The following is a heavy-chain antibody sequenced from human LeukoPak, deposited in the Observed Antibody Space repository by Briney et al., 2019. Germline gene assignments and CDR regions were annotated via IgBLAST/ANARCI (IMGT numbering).Heavy chain of an antibody. V-gene: IGHV3-9*01. Sequence: PGGSLRLSCAASGFTFDDYAMHWVRQAPGKGLEWVSSISWNSGSIGYADFVKGRFTISRDNAKNSLYLQMNSLRAEDTALYYCAKDWGTDYGDYGEPFDYWGQGTLVTVSS. CDR3: AKDWGTDYGDYGEPFDY. CDR2: ISWNSGSI. D-gene: IGHD4-17*01. CDR1: GFTFDDYA. J-gene: IGHJ4*02.